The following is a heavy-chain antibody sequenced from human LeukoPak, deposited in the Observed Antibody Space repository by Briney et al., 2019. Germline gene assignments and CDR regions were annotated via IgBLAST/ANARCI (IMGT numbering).Heavy chain of an antibody. J-gene: IGHJ3*02. CDR2: IYPGDSDT. CDR3: ARLTGYTSGWNTFDI. Sequence: GESLKISCKGSGYRFTNYWIGWVRQMPGKGLEWMGIIYPGDSDTSYSPSFQGQVTISADKSISTAYLHWSSLKASDTARYYCARLTGYTSGWNTFDIWGQGTMVTVSS. CDR1: GYRFTNYW. V-gene: IGHV5-51*01. D-gene: IGHD6-19*01.